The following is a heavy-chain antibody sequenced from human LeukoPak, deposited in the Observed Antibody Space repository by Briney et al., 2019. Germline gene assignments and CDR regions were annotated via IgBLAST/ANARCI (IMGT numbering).Heavy chain of an antibody. CDR1: GYSFINFG. V-gene: IGHV1-18*01. Sequence: ASVKVSRKASGYSFINFGLSWVRQAPGQGLEWMGWISAYNHNTNYAQKFQGRVTMTIDTSTTTVYMELRSLRSDDTAIYYCARDLMYCDTMSCYDGDFDYWGQGTPVTVSS. CDR2: ISAYNHNT. CDR3: ARDLMYCDTMSCYDGDFDY. D-gene: IGHD2-2*01. J-gene: IGHJ4*02.